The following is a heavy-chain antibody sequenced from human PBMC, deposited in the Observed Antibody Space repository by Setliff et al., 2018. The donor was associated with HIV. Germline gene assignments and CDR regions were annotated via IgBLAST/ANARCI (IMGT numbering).Heavy chain of an antibody. CDR1: GGTFSSYA. V-gene: IGHV1-69*13. Sequence: SVKVSCKASGGTFSSYAISWVRQAPGQGLEWMGGIIPIFGTANYAQKFQGRVTITADESTSTAYMELSSMRSEDTAVYYCARRSRDGYNQIDYWGQGTLVTVSS. D-gene: IGHD5-12*01. J-gene: IGHJ4*02. CDR2: IIPIFGTA. CDR3: ARRSRDGYNQIDY.